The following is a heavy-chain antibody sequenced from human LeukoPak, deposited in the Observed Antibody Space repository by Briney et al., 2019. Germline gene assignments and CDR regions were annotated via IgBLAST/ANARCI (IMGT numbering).Heavy chain of an antibody. CDR3: AGSPDYYDSSGYSREYFQH. J-gene: IGHJ1*01. CDR1: GGTFSSYA. V-gene: IGHV1-69*04. Sequence: SVKVSCKASGGTFSSYAISWVRQAPGPGREWMGRIIPILGIANYAQKFQGRVTITADKSTSTAYMELSSLRSEDTAVYYCAGSPDYYDSSGYSREYFQHWGQGTLVTVSS. D-gene: IGHD3-22*01. CDR2: IIPILGIA.